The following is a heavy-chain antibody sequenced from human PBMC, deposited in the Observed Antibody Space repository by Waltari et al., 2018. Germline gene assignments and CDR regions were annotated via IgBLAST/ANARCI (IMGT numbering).Heavy chain of an antibody. CDR1: GGSISSGSYY. V-gene: IGHV4-39*07. CDR3: ARYYGNGEGWLDP. Sequence: QLQLQESGPGLVQPSETLSLTCTVSGGSISSGSYYWGWIRQPPGKGLESIGYISYSGTTYYNLSLKSRVTMSVDTSRDQYSLSLRSVAAADTAVYYCARYYGNGEGWLDPWGQGTLVTVSS. D-gene: IGHD3-3*01. J-gene: IGHJ5*02. CDR2: ISYSGTT.